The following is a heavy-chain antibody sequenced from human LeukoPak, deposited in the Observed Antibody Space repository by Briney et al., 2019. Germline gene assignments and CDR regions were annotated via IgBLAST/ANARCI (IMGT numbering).Heavy chain of an antibody. Sequence: GASVKVSCKASGYTFTSYGISWVRQAPGQGREWMGWISAYNGKTNYAQKLQGRVTMTTDTSTSTAYMELRSLRSDDTAVYYCARDSNRYFDWLLTYYYYYGMDVWGQGTTVTVSS. V-gene: IGHV1-18*01. CDR1: GYTFTSYG. CDR2: ISAYNGKT. D-gene: IGHD3-9*01. J-gene: IGHJ6*02. CDR3: ARDSNRYFDWLLTYYYYYGMDV.